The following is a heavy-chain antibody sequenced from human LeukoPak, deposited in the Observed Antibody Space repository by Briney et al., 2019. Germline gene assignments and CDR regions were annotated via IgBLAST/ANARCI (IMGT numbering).Heavy chain of an antibody. V-gene: IGHV3-23*01. Sequence: GGSLRLSCAASGFTFSSYAMSWVRQAPGKGLEWVSAISGSGGSTYYADSVKGRFTISRDNSKNTLYLQMNSLRAEDMAVYYCAKDRYYYDSRELVDYWGQGTLVTVSS. CDR2: ISGSGGST. CDR3: AKDRYYYDSRELVDY. J-gene: IGHJ4*02. D-gene: IGHD3-22*01. CDR1: GFTFSSYA.